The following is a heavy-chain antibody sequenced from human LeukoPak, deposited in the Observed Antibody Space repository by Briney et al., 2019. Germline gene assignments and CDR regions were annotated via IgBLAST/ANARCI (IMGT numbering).Heavy chain of an antibody. V-gene: IGHV3-74*01. CDR1: GFTFSTYW. J-gene: IGHJ4*02. CDR2: INSDGTST. Sequence: GGSLRLSGAASGFTFSTYWMHWVRQAPGKGLVWVSRINSDGTSTGYADSVKGRFTISRDNAKNTLYLQMNSLRAEDTAVYYCAILWWHRVDYWGQGTLVTVSS. CDR3: AILWWHRVDY. D-gene: IGHD2-15*01.